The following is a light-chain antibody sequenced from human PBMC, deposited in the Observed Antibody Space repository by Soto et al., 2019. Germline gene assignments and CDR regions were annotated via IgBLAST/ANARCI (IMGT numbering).Light chain of an antibody. Sequence: QSALTQPHSASGTPGQRVTISCSGSSSNFGTSSLHWFQQLPGTAPKLLISTTNQRPSGVPDRFSGSKSGTSASLAISGLQSEDEADYYCAAWDDSLNGHVFGTGTKVTVL. CDR3: AAWDDSLNGHV. V-gene: IGLV1-44*01. CDR1: SSNFGTSS. J-gene: IGLJ1*01. CDR2: TTN.